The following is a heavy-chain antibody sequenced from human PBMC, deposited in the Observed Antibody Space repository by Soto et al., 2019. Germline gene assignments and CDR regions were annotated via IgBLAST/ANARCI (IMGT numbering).Heavy chain of an antibody. D-gene: IGHD2-15*01. J-gene: IGHJ4*02. V-gene: IGHV3-23*01. CDR2: ISGSGGST. CDR1: GFTFSSYA. CDR3: ARYCSGGSCYEPAFDY. Sequence: EVQLLESGGGLVQPGGSLRLSCAASGFTFSSYAMSWVRQAPGKGLEWVSAISGSGGSTYYADSVKGRFTISRDNSKNTPYLQMNSLRAEDTAVYYCARYCSGGSCYEPAFDYWGQGTLVTVSS.